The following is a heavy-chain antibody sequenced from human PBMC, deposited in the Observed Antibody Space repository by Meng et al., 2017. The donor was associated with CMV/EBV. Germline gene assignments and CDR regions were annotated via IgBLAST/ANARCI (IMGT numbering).Heavy chain of an antibody. CDR3: ARGRVRIAARGRGNFDY. D-gene: IGHD6-6*01. J-gene: IGHJ4*02. CDR1: GYSFSSYD. V-gene: IGHV1-8*01. CDR2: MNPNTGNT. Sequence: ASVKVSCKASGYSFSSYDINWVRQASGQGLEWMGWMNPNTGNTGYAQKFQGRVTMTRNTSISTAYMELGSLRSEDTAVYHCARGRVRIAARGRGNFDYWGQGTLVTVSS.